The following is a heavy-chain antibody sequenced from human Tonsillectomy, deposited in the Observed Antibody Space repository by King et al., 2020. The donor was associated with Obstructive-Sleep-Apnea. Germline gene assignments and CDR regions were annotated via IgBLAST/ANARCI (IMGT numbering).Heavy chain of an antibody. CDR1: GYTFTSYG. V-gene: IGHV1-18*04. CDR3: ARGTDSTGYSSGWYGGYYYYYGMDV. J-gene: IGHJ6*02. D-gene: IGHD6-19*01. Sequence: QLVQSGAEVKKPGASVKVSCKASGYTFTSYGISWVRQAPGQGLEWMGWISAYNGNTNYAQKLQGRVTMTTDTSTSTAYMELRSLRSDDTAVYYCARGTDSTGYSSGWYGGYYYYYGMDVWGQGTTVTVSS. CDR2: ISAYNGNT.